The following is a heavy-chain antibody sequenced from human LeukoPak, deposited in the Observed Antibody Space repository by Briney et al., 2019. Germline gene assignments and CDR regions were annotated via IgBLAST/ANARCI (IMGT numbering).Heavy chain of an antibody. V-gene: IGHV3-9*01. D-gene: IGHD2-2*01. CDR2: ISWNGGSI. J-gene: IGHJ4*02. CDR1: GFTFDDFA. CDR3: AKDATNAFRAYFDY. Sequence: GGSLRLSCAASGFTFDDFAMHWLRQVPGKGLEWVAGISWNGGSIYYADSVKGRFTISRDNTRNSLYLQMNSLRHEDTAFYYRAKDATNAFRAYFDYWGEGALVTVSS.